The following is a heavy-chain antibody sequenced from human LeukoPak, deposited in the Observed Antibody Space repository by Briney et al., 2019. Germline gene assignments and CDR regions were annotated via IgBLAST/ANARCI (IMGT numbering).Heavy chain of an antibody. D-gene: IGHD3-16*02. V-gene: IGHV1-46*01. Sequence: ASVKVSCKTSGYTFTRYYMQWVRQAPGHGLEWMGIINPISGATDYAQKFQGRVTMTRDTSTSTVYMELSSLRSGDTAMYYCARLPYRDGVAQDYWGQGTLVTVSP. J-gene: IGHJ4*02. CDR2: INPISGAT. CDR1: GYTFTRYY. CDR3: ARLPYRDGVAQDY.